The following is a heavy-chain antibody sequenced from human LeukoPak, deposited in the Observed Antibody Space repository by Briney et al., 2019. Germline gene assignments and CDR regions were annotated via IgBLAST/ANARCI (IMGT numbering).Heavy chain of an antibody. J-gene: IGHJ3*02. CDR2: IYSTGST. D-gene: IGHD3-3*01. Sequence: PSETLSLTCTVSGGSISSYYWSWIRQPAGKGLEWIWRIYSTGSTNYNPSLKSRVTMSVDTSKNQFSLRLRSVTAADTAVYYCARDPHPGLTIFGVVIKAFDIWGQGTMVTVSS. CDR1: GGSISSYY. CDR3: ARDPHPGLTIFGVVIKAFDI. V-gene: IGHV4-4*07.